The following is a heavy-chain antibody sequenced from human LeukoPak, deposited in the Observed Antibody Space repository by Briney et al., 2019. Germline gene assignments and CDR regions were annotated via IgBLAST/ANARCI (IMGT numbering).Heavy chain of an antibody. CDR3: ARTVYGDYGDWFDP. J-gene: IGHJ5*02. CDR1: GFTFSSYW. CDR2: IKQDGSEK. D-gene: IGHD4-17*01. V-gene: IGHV3-7*01. Sequence: PGGSLRLSCAASGFTFSSYWMSWVRQAPGKGLEWVANIKQDGSEKYYVDSVKGRFTISRDNAKNSLYLQMNSLRAEDTAMYYCARTVYGDYGDWFDPWGQGTLVTVSS.